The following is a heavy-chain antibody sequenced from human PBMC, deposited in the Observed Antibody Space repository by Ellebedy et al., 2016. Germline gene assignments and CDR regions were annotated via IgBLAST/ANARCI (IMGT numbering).Heavy chain of an antibody. CDR2: ISSSSSYI. Sequence: GGSLRLSCAASGFTFSSYSMNWVRQAPGKGLEWVSSISSSSSYIYYADSVKGRFTISRDNAKNSLYLQMNSLRAEDTAVYYCARERERGDIVVVPAAKMDWGQGTLVTVSS. CDR3: ARERERGDIVVVPAAKMD. V-gene: IGHV3-21*01. CDR1: GFTFSSYS. J-gene: IGHJ4*02. D-gene: IGHD2-2*01.